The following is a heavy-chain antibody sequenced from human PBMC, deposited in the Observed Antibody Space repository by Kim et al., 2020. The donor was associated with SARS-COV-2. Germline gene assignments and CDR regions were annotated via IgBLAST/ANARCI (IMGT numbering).Heavy chain of an antibody. Sequence: GGSLRLSCAASGFTFSSYGMHWVRQAPGKGLEWVAVISYDGSNKYYADSVKGRFTISRDNSKNTLYLQMNSLRAEDTAVYYCAKDGSYYDFWSGYYTGDHYFDYWGQGTLVTVSS. J-gene: IGHJ4*02. CDR1: GFTFSSYG. CDR2: ISYDGSNK. V-gene: IGHV3-30*18. D-gene: IGHD3-3*01. CDR3: AKDGSYYDFWSGYYTGDHYFDY.